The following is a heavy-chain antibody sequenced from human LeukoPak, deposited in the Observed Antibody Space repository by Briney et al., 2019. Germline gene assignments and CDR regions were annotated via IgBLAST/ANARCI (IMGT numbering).Heavy chain of an antibody. V-gene: IGHV1-18*01. D-gene: IGHD6-6*01. J-gene: IGHJ4*02. Sequence: ASVKVSCKASGYTFTSYGISWVRQAPGQGLEWMGWISAYNGNTNYAQKLQGRVTMTEDTSTDTAYMELSSLRSEDTAVYYCATNRLEYSSSSPRKDHFDYWGQGTLVTVSS. CDR2: ISAYNGNT. CDR3: ATNRLEYSSSSPRKDHFDY. CDR1: GYTFTSYG.